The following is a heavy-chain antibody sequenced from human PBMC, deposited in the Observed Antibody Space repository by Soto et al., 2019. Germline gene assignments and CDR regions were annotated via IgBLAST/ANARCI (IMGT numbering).Heavy chain of an antibody. CDR1: GLMFTSSA. CDR2: LVVGSGNT. CDR3: AAVPVLRFLKWLPAYFDY. J-gene: IGHJ4*02. Sequence: SVKVSCKTSGLMFTSSAVQWVRQARGQRLEWIGWLVVGSGNTHYAQHFQERVTLTRDMSTGTAYMELSSLRSEDTAVYYCAAVPVLRFLKWLPAYFDYWGQGTLVTVSS. D-gene: IGHD3-3*01. V-gene: IGHV1-58*01.